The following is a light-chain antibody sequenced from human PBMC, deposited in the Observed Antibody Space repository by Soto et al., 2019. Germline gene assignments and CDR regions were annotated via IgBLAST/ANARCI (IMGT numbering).Light chain of an antibody. Sequence: DIQMTQSPSILSASVGDRVTITCRASQIISSRLAWYQQKPGKAPKLLIYDAYNLESGVPSRFSGSGSGIEFTLTISSLQPDDFATYYCQQYNSYSLTFGGGTKVEIK. CDR3: QQYNSYSLT. V-gene: IGKV1-5*01. J-gene: IGKJ4*01. CDR2: DAY. CDR1: QIISSR.